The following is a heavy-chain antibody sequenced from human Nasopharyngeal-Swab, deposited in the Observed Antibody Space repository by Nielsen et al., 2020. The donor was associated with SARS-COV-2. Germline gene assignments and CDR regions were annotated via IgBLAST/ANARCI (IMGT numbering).Heavy chain of an antibody. CDR2: ITGSGDAT. CDR1: GFTFSSYT. V-gene: IGHV3-23*01. CDR3: ARGKYYRTWSPEFDY. Sequence: GESLKISCGASGFTFSSYTMSWVRQAPGRGLEWVSAITGSGDATNYADSVRGRFTISRDTSKNTLYLQMNSLRAEDTAVYYCARGKYYRTWSPEFDYWGQGTLVTVSS. D-gene: IGHD2/OR15-2a*01. J-gene: IGHJ4*02.